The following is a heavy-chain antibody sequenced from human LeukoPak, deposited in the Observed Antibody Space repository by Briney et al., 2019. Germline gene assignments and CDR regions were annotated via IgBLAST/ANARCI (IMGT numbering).Heavy chain of an antibody. CDR2: INPDGSVK. D-gene: IGHD3-10*01. CDR3: ARDRGYNSFDY. Sequence: GGSLRLSCAASGVTFSSLWKTWVRQAPGKGLEWVANINPDGSVKNYVDSMRGRFTISRDNAKNSLYLQMNSLRAEDTAVYYCARDRGYNSFDYWGQGTLVTVSS. J-gene: IGHJ4*02. CDR1: GVTFSSLW. V-gene: IGHV3-7*01.